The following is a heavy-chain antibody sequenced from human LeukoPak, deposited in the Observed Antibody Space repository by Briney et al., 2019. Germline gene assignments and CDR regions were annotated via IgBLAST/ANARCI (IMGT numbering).Heavy chain of an antibody. D-gene: IGHD3-22*01. Sequence: GGSLRLSCAASGFTFSSYAMSWVRQAPGKGLEWVSAISGSGGSTYYADSVKGRFTISRDNSKNTLYLQMNSLRAEDTAVYYCAKAEVSPPSSALSKAGRYYFDYWGQGTLVTVSS. J-gene: IGHJ4*02. CDR1: GFTFSSYA. V-gene: IGHV3-23*01. CDR2: ISGSGGST. CDR3: AKAEVSPPSSALSKAGRYYFDY.